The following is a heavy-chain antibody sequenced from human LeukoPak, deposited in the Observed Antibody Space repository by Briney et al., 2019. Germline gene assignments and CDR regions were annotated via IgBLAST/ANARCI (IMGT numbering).Heavy chain of an antibody. CDR3: TTLSRTTVTPRY. D-gene: IGHD4-17*01. CDR2: ISYDGSNK. CDR1: GFTFSSYA. J-gene: IGHJ4*02. Sequence: PGRSLRLSCAASGFTFSSYAMHWVRQAPGKGLEWVAVISYDGSNKYYAAPVKGRFTISRDDSKNTLYLQMNSLKTEDTAVYYCTTLSRTTVTPRYWGQGTLVTVSS. V-gene: IGHV3-30-3*01.